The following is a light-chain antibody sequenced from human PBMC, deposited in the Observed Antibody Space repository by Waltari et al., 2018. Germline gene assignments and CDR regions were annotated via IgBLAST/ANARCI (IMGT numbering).Light chain of an antibody. V-gene: IGKV1-8*01. CDR1: QGLSSY. Sequence: AIRMTQSPSSFSASTGDRVTITCRASQGLSSYLAWYQQKPGKAPKLLIYAASTLQSGVPSRFSGSGSGTDFTLTISSLQPDDFATYYCQQYSSYPLTFGGGTKVEIK. CDR2: AAS. CDR3: QQYSSYPLT. J-gene: IGKJ4*01.